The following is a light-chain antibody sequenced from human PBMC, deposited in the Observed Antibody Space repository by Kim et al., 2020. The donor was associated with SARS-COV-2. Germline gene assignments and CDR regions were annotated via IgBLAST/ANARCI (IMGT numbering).Light chain of an antibody. Sequence: VHPRQTPRIHCQGDVLAKKYARWVQQKPCQAPVLMIYKDSERPSGIPERFSGSSSGTTVTLTISGAQVEDEADYYCYSAADNNRVFGGGTQLTVL. CDR2: KDS. J-gene: IGLJ2*01. CDR3: YSAADNNRV. V-gene: IGLV3-27*01. CDR1: VLAKKY.